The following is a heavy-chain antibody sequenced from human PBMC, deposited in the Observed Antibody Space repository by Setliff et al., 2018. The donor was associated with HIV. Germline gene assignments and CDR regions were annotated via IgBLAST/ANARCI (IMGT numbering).Heavy chain of an antibody. CDR3: SREEGSCVAGHCSSSEY. J-gene: IGHJ4*02. CDR1: GGPFNIFF. Sequence: SETLSLTCGVHGGPFNIFFWSWVRQAPGKGLEWIGDISHSGTTNYNPSLKGRVTIALATSNNEVSLKMTSVTAADTAVYFCSREEGSCVAGHCSSSEYWGQGALVTVSS. V-gene: IGHV4-34*01. D-gene: IGHD3-9*01. CDR2: ISHSGTT.